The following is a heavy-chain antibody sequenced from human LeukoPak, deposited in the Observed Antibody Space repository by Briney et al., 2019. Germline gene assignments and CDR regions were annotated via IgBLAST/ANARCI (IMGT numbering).Heavy chain of an antibody. CDR1: GFTFSSYA. CDR2: ISGSGGST. Sequence: PGGSLRLSCAASGFTFSSYAMSWVRQAPGKGLEWVSTISGSGGSTYYADSVKGRFTISRDNSKNTLYLQMSSPRAEDTAVYYCAKDLYGDYCLDCWGQGTLVTVSS. CDR3: AKDLYGDYCLDC. V-gene: IGHV3-23*01. J-gene: IGHJ4*02. D-gene: IGHD4-17*01.